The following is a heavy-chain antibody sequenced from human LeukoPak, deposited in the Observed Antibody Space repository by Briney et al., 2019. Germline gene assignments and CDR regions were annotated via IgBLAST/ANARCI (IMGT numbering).Heavy chain of an antibody. CDR2: IIPIFGTA. CDR1: GGTFSSYA. J-gene: IGHJ6*03. D-gene: IGHD3-10*01. CDR3: ASTLTYYYGSGSFPRYYYYYYMDV. V-gene: IGHV1-69*13. Sequence: SVKVSCKASGGTFSSYAISWVRQAPGQGLEWMGGIIPIFGTANYAQKFQGRVTITADESTSTAYMELSSLRSEDTAVYHCASTLTYYYGSGSFPRYYYYYYMDVWGKGTTVTISS.